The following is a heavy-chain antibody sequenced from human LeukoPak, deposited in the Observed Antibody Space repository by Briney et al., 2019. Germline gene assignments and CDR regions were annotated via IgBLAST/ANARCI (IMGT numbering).Heavy chain of an antibody. Sequence: GRSQRLSCAASGFSFSNFGMHWVRQAPGKGLEWVAIISHDGSLKYFLDSVKGRFTISRDNSKNTLYLQMDSLRADDTAVYYCAKKNSYGSGAGDPLDVWGHGTLVTVSS. CDR1: GFSFSNFG. J-gene: IGHJ3*01. CDR2: ISHDGSLK. CDR3: AKKNSYGSGAGDPLDV. V-gene: IGHV3-30*18. D-gene: IGHD3-10*01.